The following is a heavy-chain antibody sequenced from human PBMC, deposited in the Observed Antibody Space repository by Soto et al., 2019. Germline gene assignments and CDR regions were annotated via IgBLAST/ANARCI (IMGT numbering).Heavy chain of an antibody. CDR2: ISGSGGST. D-gene: IGHD3-10*01. CDR1: GFTFSSYA. V-gene: IGHV3-23*01. J-gene: IGHJ6*02. CDR3: AKVSGLLWFGESYGMDV. Sequence: EVQLLESGGGLVQPGGSLRLSCAASGFTFSSYAMSWVRQAPGKGLEWVSAISGSGGSTYYADSVKGRFTISRDNSKNTLYLQMNSLRAEDTAVYYCAKVSGLLWFGESYGMDVWGQGTTVTVSS.